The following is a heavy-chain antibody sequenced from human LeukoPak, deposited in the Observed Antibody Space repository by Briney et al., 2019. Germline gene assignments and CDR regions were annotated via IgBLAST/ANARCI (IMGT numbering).Heavy chain of an antibody. J-gene: IGHJ4*02. CDR3: ADGWGRWYMT. V-gene: IGHV4-34*01. CDR1: GGSFSGYY. CDR2: INHSGST. Sequence: SETLSLTCAVYGGSFSGYYWSWIRQPPGKGLEWIGEINHSGSTNYNPSLKSRVTISVDTSKNQFSLKLSSVTAADTAVYYCADGWGRWYMTWGQGTLVTVSS. D-gene: IGHD5-24*01.